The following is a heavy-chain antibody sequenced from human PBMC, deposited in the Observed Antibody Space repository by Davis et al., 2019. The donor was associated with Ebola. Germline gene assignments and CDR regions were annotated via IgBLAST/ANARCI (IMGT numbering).Heavy chain of an antibody. J-gene: IGHJ4*02. CDR1: GFTFSSYS. D-gene: IGHD3-22*01. Sequence: GESLKISCAASGFTFSSYSMNWVRQAPGKGLEWVSSISSSSSYIYYADSVKGRFTISRDNAKNSLYLQMNSLRAEDTAVYYCARDYDSSGYYYGFDYWGQGTLVTVSS. CDR2: ISSSSSYI. V-gene: IGHV3-21*01. CDR3: ARDYDSSGYYYGFDY.